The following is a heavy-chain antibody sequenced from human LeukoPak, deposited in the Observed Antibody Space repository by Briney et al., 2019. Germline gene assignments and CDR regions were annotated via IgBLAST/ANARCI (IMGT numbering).Heavy chain of an antibody. CDR3: ARGGGRTIFGVVIQNWFDP. V-gene: IGHV4-61*02. CDR1: GGSISSSSYY. J-gene: IGHJ5*02. CDR2: IYTSGST. D-gene: IGHD3-3*01. Sequence: SETLSLTCTVSGGSISSSSYYWSWIRQPAGKGLEWIGRIYTSGSTNYNPSLKSRVTISVDTSKNQFSLKLSSVTAADTAVYYCARGGGRTIFGVVIQNWFDPWGQGTLVTVSS.